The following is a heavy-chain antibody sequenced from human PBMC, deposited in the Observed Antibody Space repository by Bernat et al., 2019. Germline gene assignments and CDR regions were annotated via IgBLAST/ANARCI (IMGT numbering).Heavy chain of an antibody. CDR1: GFTFSSYW. J-gene: IGHJ3*02. CDR2: INSDGSST. Sequence: EVQLVESGGGLVQPGGSLRLSCAASGFTFSSYWMHWVRQAPGKGLVWVSRINSDGSSTSYEDSVKGRFTISRDNAKNTLYLQMNSLRAEDTAVYYCARGSPNYDFWSGYYSYDAFDIWGQGTMVTVSS. CDR3: ARGSPNYDFWSGYYSYDAFDI. D-gene: IGHD3-3*01. V-gene: IGHV3-74*01.